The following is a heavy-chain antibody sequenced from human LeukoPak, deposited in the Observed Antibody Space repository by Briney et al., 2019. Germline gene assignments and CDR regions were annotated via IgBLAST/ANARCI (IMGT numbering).Heavy chain of an antibody. CDR3: ARSLSRIAADYYYMDV. V-gene: IGHV4-59*11. J-gene: IGHJ6*03. D-gene: IGHD6-13*01. CDR1: GGSISSHY. CDR2: IYYSGST. Sequence: SETLSLTCTASGGSISSHYWSWIRQPPGKGLEWIGYIYYSGSTNYNPSLKSRVTISVDTSKNQFSLKLSSVTAADTAVYYCARSLSRIAADYYYMDVWGKGTTVTVSS.